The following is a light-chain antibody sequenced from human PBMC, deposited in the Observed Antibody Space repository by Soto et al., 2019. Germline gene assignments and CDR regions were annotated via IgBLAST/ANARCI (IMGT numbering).Light chain of an antibody. CDR1: KPNVGNNY. CDR3: AAWDSGLRVVL. V-gene: IGLV1-51*01. CDR2: DNN. Sequence: QSVLTQPPPGSRPRDQRATSSCPGTKPNVGNNYVSWYRQVPGTAPKRLIFDNNKRPSGIPDRFSGSKSGTSATLGITGLQTGDEADYYCAAWDSGLRVVLFGGGTKLTVL. J-gene: IGLJ3*02.